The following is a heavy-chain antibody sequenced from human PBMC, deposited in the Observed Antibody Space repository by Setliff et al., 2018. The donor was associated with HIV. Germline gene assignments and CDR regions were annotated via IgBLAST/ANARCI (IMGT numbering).Heavy chain of an antibody. J-gene: IGHJ4*02. Sequence: PGGSLRLSCAASGFTFSSFWMHWVRQAPGKGLVWVSRMSGDGSRTYYADSVKGRFTLSRGNAKNSLYLQINSLRAEDTAVYYCASAVGGNWKYYFDYWGQGTLVTVSS. CDR1: GFTFSSFW. CDR2: MSGDGSRT. D-gene: IGHD1-20*01. V-gene: IGHV3-74*01. CDR3: ASAVGGNWKYYFDY.